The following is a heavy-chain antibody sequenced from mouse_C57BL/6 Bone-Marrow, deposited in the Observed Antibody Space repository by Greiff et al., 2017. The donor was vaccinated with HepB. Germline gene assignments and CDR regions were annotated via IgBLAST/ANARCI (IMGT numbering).Heavy chain of an antibody. D-gene: IGHD1-1*01. CDR1: GYTFTSYW. CDR2: IYPGSGST. V-gene: IGHV1-55*01. CDR3: ARPHGSRFYYAMDY. J-gene: IGHJ4*01. Sequence: QVQLQQSGAELVKPGASVKMSCKASGYTFTSYWITWVKQRPGQGLEWIGDIYPGSGSTNYNEKFKSKATLTVDTSSSTAYMQLSSLTSEDSAVYYCARPHGSRFYYAMDYWGQGTSVTVSS.